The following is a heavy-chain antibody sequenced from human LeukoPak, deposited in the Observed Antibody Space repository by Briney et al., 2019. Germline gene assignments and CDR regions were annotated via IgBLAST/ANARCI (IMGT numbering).Heavy chain of an antibody. D-gene: IGHD6-13*01. J-gene: IGHJ4*02. CDR3: ARVSSSWHYFDY. CDR1: GFTVSSNY. CDR2: ISSSSSYI. V-gene: IGHV3-21*01. Sequence: GGSLRLSCVASGFTVSSNYMSWVRQAPGKGLEWVSSISSSSSYIYYADSVKGRFTISRHNAKNSLYLQMGSLRAEDTAVYYCARVSSSWHYFDYWGQGTLVTVSS.